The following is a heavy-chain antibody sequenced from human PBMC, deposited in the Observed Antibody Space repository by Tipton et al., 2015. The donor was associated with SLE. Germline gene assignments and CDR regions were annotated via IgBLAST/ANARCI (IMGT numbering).Heavy chain of an antibody. CDR1: GFSVSNSY. J-gene: IGHJ4*02. Sequence: SLRLSCTASGFSVSNSYMSWIRQAPGKGLEWLSVIYSGGTKYADSVKGRFTISRDSSKNTLYLQLNSLRPEDTALYFCARGIGGGWFGYFDFWGQGIVVTVSS. CDR2: IYSGGT. CDR3: ARGIGGGWFGYFDF. D-gene: IGHD3-10*01. V-gene: IGHV3-66*02.